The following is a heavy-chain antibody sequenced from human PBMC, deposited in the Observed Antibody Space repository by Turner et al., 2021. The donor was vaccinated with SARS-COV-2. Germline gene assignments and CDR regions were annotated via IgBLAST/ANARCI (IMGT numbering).Heavy chain of an antibody. D-gene: IGHD3-22*01. V-gene: IGHV3-7*01. CDR3: ARDTPTYYYDSSGYYTEWYFDY. CDR2: IKKDGSEK. J-gene: IGHJ4*02. CDR1: GFTFCTFW. Sequence: EVPLAESGGGLVHPGGPMRSSCAPSGFTFCTFWMNWVRQGLGKGMEWVANIKKDGSEKYYVDSVKGRFTISRDNAKNSLYLQMNSLRAEDTAVYYCARDTPTYYYDSSGYYTEWYFDYWGQGTLVTVSS.